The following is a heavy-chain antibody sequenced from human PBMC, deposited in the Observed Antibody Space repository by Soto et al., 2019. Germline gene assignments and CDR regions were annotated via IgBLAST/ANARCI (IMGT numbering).Heavy chain of an antibody. CDR2: ISSSSSTI. J-gene: IGHJ6*02. CDR3: ARDSGMIRGSYGVDV. V-gene: IGHV3-48*01. D-gene: IGHD3-10*01. CDR1: GSTFSSYS. Sequence: GGSLRVSCAASGSTFSSYSMNWVRQAPGKGLEWVSYISSSSSTIYYADSVKGRFTISRDNAKNSLYLQMNSLRVEDTAVYYCARDSGMIRGSYGVDVWGPGTTVTVSS.